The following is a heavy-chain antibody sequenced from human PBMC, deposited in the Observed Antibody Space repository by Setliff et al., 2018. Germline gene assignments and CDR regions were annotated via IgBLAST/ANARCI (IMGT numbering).Heavy chain of an antibody. CDR2: XXXXGSX. CDR1: GYSVSSGYY. J-gene: IGHJ6*03. Sequence: SETLSLTCAVSGYSVSSGYYWGRIRQPPGKGXXWXXGXXXXGSXYYNPSLKXRIAISIDTSKDHFSLELTSVTAADTAVYYCARVSLKSGYYYNYMDVWGSGTTVTVSS. CDR3: ARVSLKSGYYYNYMDV. V-gene: IGHV4-38-2*01.